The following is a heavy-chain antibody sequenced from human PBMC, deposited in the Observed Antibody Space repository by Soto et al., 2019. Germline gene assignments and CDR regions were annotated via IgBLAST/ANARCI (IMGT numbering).Heavy chain of an antibody. V-gene: IGHV1-69*02. CDR1: GGTFNTYT. CDR2: IIPMVTVT. CDR3: SIGSWSAETFDV. J-gene: IGHJ3*01. Sequence: QVHLIQSGAEVKKPGSSVKVSCKAAGGTFNTYTLIWVRQAPGHGLEWVGRIIPMVTVTNSAQKFQGRLTLTADKSTVTAFMELTSLRSDDTAVYYCSIGSWSAETFDVWGQGTMVTVSS. D-gene: IGHD2-2*01.